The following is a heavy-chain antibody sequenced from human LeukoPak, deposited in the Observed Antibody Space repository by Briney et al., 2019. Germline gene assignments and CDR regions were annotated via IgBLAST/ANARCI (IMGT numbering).Heavy chain of an antibody. D-gene: IGHD4-23*01. Sequence: PGGSLRLSCAASGFTLDDYGMSWVRQAPGKGLEWVSGINSSGGGTGYADSVKGRFTISRDNAKNSLYLQMNSLRAEDTAVYYCARDDYNGNPPRLHWGQGTLVTVSS. CDR3: ARDDYNGNPPRLH. J-gene: IGHJ4*02. CDR2: INSSGGGT. CDR1: GFTLDDYG. V-gene: IGHV3-20*04.